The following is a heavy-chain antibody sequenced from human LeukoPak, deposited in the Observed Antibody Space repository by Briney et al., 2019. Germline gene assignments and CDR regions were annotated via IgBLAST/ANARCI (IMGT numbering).Heavy chain of an antibody. J-gene: IGHJ4*02. V-gene: IGHV1-8*02. CDR2: MNPNSGNT. Sequence: ASVKVSCKASGGTFSSYAISWVRQATGQGLEWMGWMNPNSGNTGYAQKFQGRVTMTRNTSISTAYMELSSLRPEDTAVYYCARGREYYYDSIDYWGQGTLVTVSS. CDR3: ARGREYYYDSIDY. D-gene: IGHD3-22*01. CDR1: GGTFSSYA.